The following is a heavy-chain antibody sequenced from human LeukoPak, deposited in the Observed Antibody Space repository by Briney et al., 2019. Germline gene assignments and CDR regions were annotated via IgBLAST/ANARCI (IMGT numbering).Heavy chain of an antibody. CDR2: TWYDGSNK. D-gene: IGHD6-19*01. J-gene: IGHJ5*02. CDR3: ARGPVGSGWYNWFDP. CDR1: GFTFSSYG. Sequence: PGGSLRLSCAASGFTFSSYGMHWVRQAPGKGLEWVAVTWYDGSNKYYADSVKGRFTISRDNSKNTLYLQMNSLRAEDTAVYYCARGPVGSGWYNWFDPWGQGTLVTVSS. V-gene: IGHV3-33*01.